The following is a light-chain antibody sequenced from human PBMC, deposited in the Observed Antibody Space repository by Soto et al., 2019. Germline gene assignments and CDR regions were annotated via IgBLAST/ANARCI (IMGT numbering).Light chain of an antibody. Sequence: EIVLTQSPATLSLSPGERATLSCRASQSIAGYLAWYQQKSGQAPRLLIYDSSNRATGIPARFSGSGSGTDFTLTISSLEPEDFAVYYGLQRSAWPGTFGQGTKVEI. CDR3: LQRSAWPGT. CDR2: DSS. CDR1: QSIAGY. J-gene: IGKJ1*01. V-gene: IGKV3-11*01.